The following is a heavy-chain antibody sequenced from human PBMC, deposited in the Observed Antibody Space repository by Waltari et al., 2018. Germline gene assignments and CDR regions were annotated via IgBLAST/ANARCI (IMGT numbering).Heavy chain of an antibody. J-gene: IGHJ4*02. CDR1: GGSISSSSYY. CDR3: ARREATREDFDY. V-gene: IGHV4-39*01. CDR2: IYYSGST. Sequence: QLQLQESGPGLVKPSETLSLTCTVSGGSISSSSYYWGWIRQPPGKGLEWIGSIYYSGSTYSNPALKSRVTISVDTSKNQFSLKLSSVTAADTAVYYCARREATREDFDYWGQGTLVTVSS. D-gene: IGHD5-12*01.